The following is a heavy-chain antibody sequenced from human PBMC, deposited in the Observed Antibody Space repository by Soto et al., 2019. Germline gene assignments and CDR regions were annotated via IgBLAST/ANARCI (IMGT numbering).Heavy chain of an antibody. CDR2: ISWNSGSR. J-gene: IGHJ4*02. Sequence: EVQLVESGGGLVQPGRSLRLSCAASGFTFDDYAMHWVRQAPGKGLEWVSGISWNSGSRGYADSVMGRFTISRDNAKNSLSLQMNTLRPEDTAVYYCTKARGLTGAKFDSWGQGTLVIVSS. V-gene: IGHV3-9*01. CDR1: GFTFDDYA. D-gene: IGHD3-10*01. CDR3: TKARGLTGAKFDS.